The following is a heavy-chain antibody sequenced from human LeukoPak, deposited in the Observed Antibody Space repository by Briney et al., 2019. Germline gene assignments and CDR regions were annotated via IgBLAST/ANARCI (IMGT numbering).Heavy chain of an antibody. V-gene: IGHV4-4*07. Sequence: PGGSLRLSCAASGFTFSNAWMSWIRQPAGKGLEWIGRIYTSGSTNYNPSLKSRVTISVDTSKNQFSLKLSSVTAADTAVYYCAGIAAVDPYYYYMDVWGKGTTVTVSS. CDR2: IYTSGST. J-gene: IGHJ6*03. CDR3: AGIAAVDPYYYYMDV. D-gene: IGHD6-13*01. CDR1: GFTFSNAW.